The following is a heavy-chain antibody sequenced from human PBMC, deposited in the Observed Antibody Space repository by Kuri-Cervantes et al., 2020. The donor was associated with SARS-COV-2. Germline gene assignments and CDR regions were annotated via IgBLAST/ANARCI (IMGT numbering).Heavy chain of an antibody. CDR2: ISYDGSNK. Sequence: GESLKTSCAASGFTFNRSPMHWVRQTPGKGLEWVALISYDGSNKYYADSVQGRFTISGDNSKNTLYLQMSSLRAEDTAVFYCARGVGYTQPFDSWGQGTLVTVSS. CDR3: ARGVGYTQPFDS. J-gene: IGHJ4*02. CDR1: GFTFNRSP. V-gene: IGHV3-30-3*01. D-gene: IGHD2-8*02.